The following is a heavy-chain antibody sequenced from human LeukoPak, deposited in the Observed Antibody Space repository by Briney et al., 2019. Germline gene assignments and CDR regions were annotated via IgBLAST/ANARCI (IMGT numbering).Heavy chain of an antibody. CDR3: ARDTGSYSIDY. CDR1: GGSISSGDYY. J-gene: IGHJ4*02. V-gene: IGHV4-30-4*02. Sequence: PSETLSLTCTVSGGSISSGDYYWSWIRQPPGKGPEWIGYIYYSGSTYYNPSLKSRVTISIDTSKNQFSLRLSSVTAADTAVYYCARDTGSYSIDYWGQGTLVTVSS. CDR2: IYYSGST. D-gene: IGHD1-26*01.